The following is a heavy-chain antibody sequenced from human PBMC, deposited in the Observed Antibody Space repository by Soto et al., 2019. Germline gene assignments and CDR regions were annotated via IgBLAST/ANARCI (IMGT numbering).Heavy chain of an antibody. J-gene: IGHJ6*01. CDR3: AKDDFKYYYDSSGFDYYYYGMEV. CDR1: GFTFSSYG. Sequence: QVQLVESGGGVVQPGRSLRLSCAAAGFTFSSYGMHWVRQAPGKGLEWVAVISYDGSNKYYADSVKGRFTISRDNSKNTLYLPMNSLRAEDTSVYYCAKDDFKYYYDSSGFDYYYYGMEVWGQGTTVTVSS. D-gene: IGHD3-22*01. CDR2: ISYDGSNK. V-gene: IGHV3-30*18.